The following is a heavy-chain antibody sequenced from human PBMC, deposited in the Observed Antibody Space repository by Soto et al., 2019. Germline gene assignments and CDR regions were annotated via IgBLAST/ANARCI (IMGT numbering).Heavy chain of an antibody. Sequence: QMQLVQSVPEVKNPWTSEKVSCKASGFTFTISAVQCERQARGQRLEWIGWIVVGSGNTNYAQKFQETVTITRAMSTSTPYMELSSLRSESTAVYCCEANYDSSGNLNYWGQGPLVTVST. CDR1: GFTFTISA. J-gene: IGHJ4*02. CDR2: IVVGSGNT. D-gene: IGHD3-22*01. V-gene: IGHV1-58*01. CDR3: EANYDSSGNLNY.